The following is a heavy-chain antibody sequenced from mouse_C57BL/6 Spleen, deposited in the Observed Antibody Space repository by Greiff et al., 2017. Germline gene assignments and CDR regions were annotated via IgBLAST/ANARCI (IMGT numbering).Heavy chain of an antibody. J-gene: IGHJ4*01. D-gene: IGHD2-5*01. Sequence: QVQLQRSGAELVRPGASVTLSCKASGYTFTDYEMHWVKQTPVHGLEWIGAIDPETGGTAYNQKFKGKAILTADKSSSTAYMELRSLTSEDSAVYYCTRRPFYSNYLYYAMDYWGQGTSVTVSS. V-gene: IGHV1-15*01. CDR2: IDPETGGT. CDR3: TRRPFYSNYLYYAMDY. CDR1: GYTFTDYE.